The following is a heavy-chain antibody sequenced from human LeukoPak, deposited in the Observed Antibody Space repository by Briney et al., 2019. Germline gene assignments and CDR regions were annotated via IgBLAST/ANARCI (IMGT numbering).Heavy chain of an antibody. Sequence: GGSLRLSCAASGFTFSSYEMNWVRQAPGKGLEWVSYIVGSGSTINYADSVKGRFTISRDNAKNSLFLQMNSLRAEDTAIYYCARVGYSYGTSFDYWGQGTLVTVSS. D-gene: IGHD5-18*01. CDR3: ARVGYSYGTSFDY. CDR1: GFTFSSYE. CDR2: IVGSGSTI. J-gene: IGHJ4*02. V-gene: IGHV3-48*03.